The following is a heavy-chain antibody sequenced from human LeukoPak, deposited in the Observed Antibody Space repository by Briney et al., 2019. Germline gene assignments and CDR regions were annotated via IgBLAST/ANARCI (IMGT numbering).Heavy chain of an antibody. Sequence: SETLSLTCTVSGDSISSSSSYWGWIRQPPGEGLEWIGSIYYSGSTNYNPSLKSRVTISVDTSKNQFSLRLSSVTAADTAVYYCAGTAGYYYYMDVWGKGTTVTVSS. CDR2: IYYSGST. J-gene: IGHJ6*03. V-gene: IGHV4-39*07. CDR1: GDSISSSSSY. CDR3: AGTAGYYYYMDV.